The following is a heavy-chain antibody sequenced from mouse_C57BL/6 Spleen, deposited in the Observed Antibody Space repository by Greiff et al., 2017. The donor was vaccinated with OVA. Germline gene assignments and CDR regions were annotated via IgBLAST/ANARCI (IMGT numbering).Heavy chain of an antibody. D-gene: IGHD1-1*01. V-gene: IGHV1-75*01. J-gene: IGHJ4*01. Sequence: VQLQQSGPELVKPGASVKISCKASGYTFTDYYINWVKQRPGQGLEWIGWIFPGSGSTYYNEKFKGKATLTVDKSSSTAYMLLSSLTSEDSAVYFCARSEYYGSSRFYAMDYWGQGTSVTVSS. CDR1: GYTFTDYY. CDR3: ARSEYYGSSRFYAMDY. CDR2: IFPGSGST.